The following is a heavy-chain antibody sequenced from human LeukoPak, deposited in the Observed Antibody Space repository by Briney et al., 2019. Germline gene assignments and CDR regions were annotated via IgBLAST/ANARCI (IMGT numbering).Heavy chain of an antibody. V-gene: IGHV3-21*01. Sequence: PGGSLRLSCAASGFTFSSYSMNWVRQAPGKGLEWVSSIRSSSSYIYYADSVKGRFTISRDNAKNSLYLQMNSLRAEDTAVYYCARVGRYCSSTSCYQGYFDYWGQGTLVTVSS. D-gene: IGHD2-2*01. CDR1: GFTFSSYS. CDR3: ARVGRYCSSTSCYQGYFDY. J-gene: IGHJ4*02. CDR2: IRSSSSYI.